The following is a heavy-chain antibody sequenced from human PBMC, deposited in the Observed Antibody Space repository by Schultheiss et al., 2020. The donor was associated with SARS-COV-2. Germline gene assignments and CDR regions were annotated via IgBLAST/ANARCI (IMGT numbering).Heavy chain of an antibody. V-gene: IGHV3-48*03. D-gene: IGHD1-14*01. CDR2: ISSSGSTI. CDR3: AVRYTEAYGMDV. Sequence: GGSLRLSCAASGFTFSSYEMNWVRQAPGKGLEWVSYISSSGSTIYYADSVRGRFTISRDNSKNTLYLQMDSLRAEDTAVYYCAVRYTEAYGMDVWGQGTTVTVSS. CDR1: GFTFSSYE. J-gene: IGHJ6*02.